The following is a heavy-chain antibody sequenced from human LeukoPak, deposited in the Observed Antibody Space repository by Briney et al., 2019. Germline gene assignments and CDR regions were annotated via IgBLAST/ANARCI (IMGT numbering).Heavy chain of an antibody. D-gene: IGHD1-26*01. CDR3: ATVTGGVGDS. CDR2: IVVGNYNT. CDR1: GFTFTSST. Sequence: SVKVSCKASAEASGFTFTSSTIQWVRQARGQRLEWIGWIVVGNYNTNYAQKFQERVTITRDRSTSTAYMELSSLRSEDTAVYYCATVTGGVGDSWGQGTQVTVSS. V-gene: IGHV1-58*02. J-gene: IGHJ4*02.